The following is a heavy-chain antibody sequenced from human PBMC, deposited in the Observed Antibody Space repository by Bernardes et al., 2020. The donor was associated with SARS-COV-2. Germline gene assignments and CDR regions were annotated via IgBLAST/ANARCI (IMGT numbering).Heavy chain of an antibody. CDR1: GYTFTGYY. D-gene: IGHD5-18*01. Sequence: ASVKVSCKASGYTFTGYYMHWVRQAPGQGLEWMGWINPNSGGTNYAQKFQGRVTMTRDTSISTAYMELSRLRSDDTAVYYCARGYWGIQLWLRRGDAFDIWGQGTMVTVSS. J-gene: IGHJ3*02. CDR3: ARGYWGIQLWLRRGDAFDI. CDR2: INPNSGGT. V-gene: IGHV1-2*02.